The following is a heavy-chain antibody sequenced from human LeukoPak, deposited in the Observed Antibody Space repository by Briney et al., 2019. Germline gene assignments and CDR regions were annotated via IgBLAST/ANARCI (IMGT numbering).Heavy chain of an antibody. CDR3: ARQGRDITIFGVVMGRVDY. CDR2: IYPGDSDT. V-gene: IGHV5-51*01. D-gene: IGHD3-3*01. CDR1: GYSFTSYW. J-gene: IGHJ4*02. Sequence: GESLKISCKGSGYSFTSYWIGWVRQMPGKGLEWMGVIYPGDSDTRYSPSFQGQVTISADKSISTAYLQWSSLKASDTAMYYCARQGRDITIFGVVMGRVDYWGQGTLVTVSS.